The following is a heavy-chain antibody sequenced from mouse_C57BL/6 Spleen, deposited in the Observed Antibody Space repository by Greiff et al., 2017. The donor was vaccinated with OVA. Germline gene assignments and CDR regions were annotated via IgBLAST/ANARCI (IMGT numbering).Heavy chain of an antibody. V-gene: IGHV5-17*01. J-gene: IGHJ4*01. CDR3: ARDEERASMDY. Sequence: EVHLVESGGGLVKPGGSLKLSCAASGFTFSDYGMHWVRQAPEKGLEWVAYISSGSSTIYYADTVKGRFTISRDNAKNTLFLQKTSLRSEDTAMYDCARDEERASMDYWGQGTSVTVSS. CDR1: GFTFSDYG. D-gene: IGHD3-3*01. CDR2: ISSGSSTI.